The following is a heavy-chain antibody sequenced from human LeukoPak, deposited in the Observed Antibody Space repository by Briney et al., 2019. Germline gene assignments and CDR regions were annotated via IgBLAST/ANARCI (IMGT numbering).Heavy chain of an antibody. Sequence: SETLSLTCTVSGGSISSYYWSWIRQPPGEGLELIGYMYDSGSTNYNPSLKSRVTILVDTSKNQFSPRLSSVTAADTAVYYCARHGGSYTFGFWGQGVLSPSPQ. V-gene: IGHV4-59*01. D-gene: IGHD1-26*01. CDR2: MYDSGST. CDR1: GGSISSYY. J-gene: IGHJ4*02. CDR3: ARHGGSYTFGF.